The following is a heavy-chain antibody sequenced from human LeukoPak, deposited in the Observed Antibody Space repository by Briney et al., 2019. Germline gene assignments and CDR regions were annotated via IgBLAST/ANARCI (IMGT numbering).Heavy chain of an antibody. Sequence: GTSLRLSCAASGFTFISYAIHWVRQAPGKGLEWVAVISFHGTDSFYADSVKGRFTISRDNSKSTLYLQMSSLRADDTAVYYCVKDNPLDYWGQGTLVIVSS. CDR1: GFTFISYA. D-gene: IGHD1-14*01. V-gene: IGHV3-30*04. J-gene: IGHJ4*02. CDR2: ISFHGTDS. CDR3: VKDNPLDY.